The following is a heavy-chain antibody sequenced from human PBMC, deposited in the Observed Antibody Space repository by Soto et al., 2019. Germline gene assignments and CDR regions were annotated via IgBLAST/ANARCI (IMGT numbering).Heavy chain of an antibody. CDR2: ISGSGGST. CDR1: GFTFSSYA. CDR3: AKDLHSGYFDWFASVEVYYYYGMDV. V-gene: IGHV3-23*01. Sequence: EVQLLESGGGLVQPGGSLRLSCAASGFTFSSYAMSWVRQAPGKGLEWVSAISGSGGSTYYADSVKGRFTISRDNSKNTLYLQMNSLRAEDTAVYYCAKDLHSGYFDWFASVEVYYYYGMDVWGQGTTVTVSS. D-gene: IGHD3-9*01. J-gene: IGHJ6*02.